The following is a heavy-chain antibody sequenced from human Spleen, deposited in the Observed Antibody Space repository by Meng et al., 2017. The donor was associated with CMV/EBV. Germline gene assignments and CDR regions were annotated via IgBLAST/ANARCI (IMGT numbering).Heavy chain of an antibody. CDR2: ITASGGST. J-gene: IGHJ4*02. V-gene: IGHV3-23*01. D-gene: IGHD6-13*01. CDR1: GFTFSSYA. Sequence: GESLKISCAASGFTFSSYAMNWVRQAPGEGLVWLSAITASGGSTYYADSVKGRFTISRDNSKNTLYLQMNSLRAEDTAVYYCAKAYSSSWYRENYDYWGQGTLVTVSS. CDR3: AKAYSSSWYRENYDY.